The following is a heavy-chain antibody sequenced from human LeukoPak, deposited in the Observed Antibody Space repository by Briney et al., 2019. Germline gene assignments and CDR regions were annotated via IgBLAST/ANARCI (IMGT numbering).Heavy chain of an antibody. V-gene: IGHV4-31*11. Sequence: PSETLSLTCAVYGGSFSGYYWSWIRQHPGKGLEWIGYIYYSGSTYYNPSLKSRVTISVDTSKNQFSLKLSSVTAADTAVYYCARVPGSFLFDYWGQGTLVTVSS. D-gene: IGHD1-26*01. J-gene: IGHJ4*02. CDR1: GGSFSGYY. CDR2: IYYSGST. CDR3: ARVPGSFLFDY.